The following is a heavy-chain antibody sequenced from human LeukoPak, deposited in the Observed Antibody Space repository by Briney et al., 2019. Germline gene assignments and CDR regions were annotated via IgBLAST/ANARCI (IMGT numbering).Heavy chain of an antibody. CDR1: GGTFSSYA. J-gene: IGHJ5*02. D-gene: IGHD6-13*01. V-gene: IGHV1-69*13. CDR3: ARVVSSWLLYNWFDP. Sequence: GASVKVSCKASGGTFSSYAISWVRQAPGQGLEWMGGIIPIFGTANYAQKFQGRVTITADESTSTAYMELSSLRSEDTAVYYCARVVSSWLLYNWFDPWGQGTLVTVSS. CDR2: IIPIFGTA.